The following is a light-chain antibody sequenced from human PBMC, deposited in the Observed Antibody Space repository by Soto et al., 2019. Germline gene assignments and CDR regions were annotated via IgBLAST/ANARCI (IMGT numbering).Light chain of an antibody. Sequence: DIQMTQSPSTLSASVGDRVNITCRASQSISSWLAWYQQRPGKAPKLLIYKASNLENGVPSRFSGSGSGTEFTLTISSLQPDDFATYYCQQYNSYSYTFGQGTNLQIK. CDR2: KAS. J-gene: IGKJ2*01. CDR1: QSISSW. CDR3: QQYNSYSYT. V-gene: IGKV1-5*03.